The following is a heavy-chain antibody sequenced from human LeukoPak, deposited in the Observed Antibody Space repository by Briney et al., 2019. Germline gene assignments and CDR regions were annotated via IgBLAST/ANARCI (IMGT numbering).Heavy chain of an antibody. CDR1: GGSISSGGYY. J-gene: IGHJ4*02. CDR2: IYYSGST. CDR3: ARRRGDLSYFDS. D-gene: IGHD4-17*01. Sequence: SETLSLTCTVSGGSISSGGYYWSWIRQLPGKGLEWIGFIYYSGSTYYNPSLKSRVTISVDTSKNQFSLKLSSVTAADTAVYYCARRRGDLSYFDSWGRGTLVTVSS. V-gene: IGHV4-31*03.